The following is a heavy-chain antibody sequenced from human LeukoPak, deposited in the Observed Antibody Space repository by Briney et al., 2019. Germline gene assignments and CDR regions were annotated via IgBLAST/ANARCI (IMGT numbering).Heavy chain of an antibody. V-gene: IGHV1-18*01. CDR2: IRVYNGNT. J-gene: IGHJ6*03. D-gene: IGHD3-22*01. CDR3: ARGPGGRSGYYPLEDYYYYYYMDV. CDR1: GYTFTNYG. Sequence: ASVKVSCKASGYTFTNYGISWVRQAPGQGLEWMGWIRVYNGNTNYAQKLQGRVTMTTDTSTSTAYMELRSLRSDDTAVYYCARGPGGRSGYYPLEDYYYYYYMDVWGKGTTVTVSS.